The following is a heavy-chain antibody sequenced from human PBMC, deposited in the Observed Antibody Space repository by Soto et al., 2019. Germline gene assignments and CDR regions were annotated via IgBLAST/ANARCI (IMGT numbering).Heavy chain of an antibody. D-gene: IGHD3-22*01. J-gene: IGHJ4*02. CDR3: ATARYDSSGYYGFAHF. CDR2: VYSGGST. V-gene: IGHV3-66*01. CDR1: GFNVSFNF. Sequence: GGSLRLSCAASGFNVSFNFMNWVRQAPGKGLEWVSVVYSGGSTYYADSVQGRFAISRDNAKNSLYLQMNSLRDEDTAVYYCATARYDSSGYYGFAHFWGQGALVTVSS.